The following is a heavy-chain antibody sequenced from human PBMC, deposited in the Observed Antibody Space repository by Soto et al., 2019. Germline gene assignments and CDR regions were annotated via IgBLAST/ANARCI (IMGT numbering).Heavy chain of an antibody. CDR2: IHYSGST. D-gene: IGHD3-3*01. CDR1: GGSISGEGYY. Sequence: QVQLQESGPGLVEPSQTLSLTCTVSGGSISGEGYYWSWIRQYSGRGLEWIGYIHYSGSTYSNPSLKILVTTLVDMAKTQFALKLTSVTSADTALQYLSRALTATVVFVNWFDRWGQGTLVTVSS. CDR3: SRALTATVVFVNWFDR. J-gene: IGHJ5*02. V-gene: IGHV4-31*01.